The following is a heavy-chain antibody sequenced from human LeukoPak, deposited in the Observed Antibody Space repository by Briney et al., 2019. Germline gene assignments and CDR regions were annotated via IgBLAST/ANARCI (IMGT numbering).Heavy chain of an antibody. D-gene: IGHD3-10*01. CDR2: IYYSGST. V-gene: IGHV4-39*07. CDR3: ARDGVLWFGGIYFDY. J-gene: IGHJ4*02. Sequence: SETLSPTCTVSGGSISSSSYCWGWIRQPPGKGLEWIGSIYYSGSTYYNPSLKSRVTISVDTSKNQFSLKLSSVTAADTAVYYCARDGVLWFGGIYFDYWGQGTLVTVSS. CDR1: GGSISSSSYC.